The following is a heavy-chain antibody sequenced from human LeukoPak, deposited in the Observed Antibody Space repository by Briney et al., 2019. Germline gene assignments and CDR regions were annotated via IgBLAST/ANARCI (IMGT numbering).Heavy chain of an antibody. Sequence: GGSLRLSCEVSGLTFSRHAMNWVRQAPGKGLEWVSYISSSGGTKYYTDSVKGRFTISRDNSKNTLYLQMSSLRAEDTAVFYCAKERYSSGWYYFDYWGQGTLVTVSS. CDR1: GLTFSRHA. V-gene: IGHV3-48*01. CDR3: AKERYSSGWYYFDY. CDR2: ISSSGGTK. D-gene: IGHD6-19*01. J-gene: IGHJ4*02.